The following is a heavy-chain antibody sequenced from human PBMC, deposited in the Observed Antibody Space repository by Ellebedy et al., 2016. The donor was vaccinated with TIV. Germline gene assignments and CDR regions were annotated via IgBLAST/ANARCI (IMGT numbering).Heavy chain of an antibody. CDR2: VSDFGVGT. V-gene: IGHV3-64D*06. D-gene: IGHD3-9*01. CDR3: VKGNAGFDHFDS. Sequence: PGRSLRLSCSASGFTFRRYAMHWVRQAPGKGLEYVSSVSDFGVGTYYADSVRGRFIISRDNSMNTLSLQMNSLRVEDTAVYYCVKGNAGFDHFDSWGQGALVTVYS. CDR1: GFTFRRYA. J-gene: IGHJ4*02.